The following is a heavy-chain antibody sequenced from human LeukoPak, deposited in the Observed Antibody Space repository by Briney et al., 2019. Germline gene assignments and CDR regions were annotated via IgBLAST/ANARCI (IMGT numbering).Heavy chain of an antibody. V-gene: IGHV1-2*02. Sequence: ASVKVSCKTSGYSFTDYYMHWVRQAPGQGLAWMGWINPSSGGTSSAQKFQGRDTMTRDTSITTVYMEVRWLTSDDTAVYYCARADRLHGGPYLIGPWGQGTLVTVSS. J-gene: IGHJ5*02. CDR1: GYSFTDYY. CDR2: INPSSGGT. D-gene: IGHD2-21*01. CDR3: ARADRLHGGPYLIGP.